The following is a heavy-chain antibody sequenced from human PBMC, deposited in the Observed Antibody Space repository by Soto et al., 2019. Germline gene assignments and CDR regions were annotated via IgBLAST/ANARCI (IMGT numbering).Heavy chain of an antibody. CDR2: IIPIFGTA. V-gene: IGHV1-69*12. CDR3: ARGNIYHSPTGYYYGMDV. CDR1: GGTFSSYG. Sequence: QVQLVQSGAEVKKPGSSVKVSCKASGGTFSSYGISWVRQAPGQGLEWMGGIIPIFGTANYAQKFQGRVTITADESTSTAYMGLSSLRSEDTAVYYCARGNIYHSPTGYYYGMDVWGQGTTVTVSS. D-gene: IGHD2-8*02. J-gene: IGHJ6*02.